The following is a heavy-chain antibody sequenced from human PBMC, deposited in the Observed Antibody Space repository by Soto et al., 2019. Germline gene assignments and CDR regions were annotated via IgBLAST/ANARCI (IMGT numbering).Heavy chain of an antibody. CDR1: GYSFTSYW. D-gene: IGHD5-18*01. V-gene: IGHV5-10-1*01. J-gene: IGHJ6*02. CDR2: IDPSDSYT. CDR3: ARQGYSYSMGYYYYYGMDV. Sequence: PGESLKISCKGSGYSFTSYWISWVRQMPGKGLEWMGRIDPSDSYTNYSPSFQGHVTISADKSISTAYLQWSSLKASDTAMYYCARQGYSYSMGYYYYYGMDVWGQGTTVNAP.